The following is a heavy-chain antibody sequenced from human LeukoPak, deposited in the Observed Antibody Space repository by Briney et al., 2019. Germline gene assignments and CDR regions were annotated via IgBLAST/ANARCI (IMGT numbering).Heavy chain of an antibody. CDR1: GYTFTGYY. J-gene: IGHJ6*02. Sequence: ASVKVSCKASGYTFTGYYMHWVRQAPGQGLEWMGWINPNSGGTNYAQKLQGRVTMTRDTSISTAYMELSRLRSDDTAVYYCARDLGYCSSTSCPKAYDYYYYGMDVWGQGTTVTVSS. V-gene: IGHV1-2*02. D-gene: IGHD2-2*01. CDR2: INPNSGGT. CDR3: ARDLGYCSSTSCPKAYDYYYYGMDV.